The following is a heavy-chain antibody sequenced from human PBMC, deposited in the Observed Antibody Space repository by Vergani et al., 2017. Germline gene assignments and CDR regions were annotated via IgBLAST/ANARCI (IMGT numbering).Heavy chain of an antibody. Sequence: QVQLVQSGAEVKKPGASVKVSCKASGYTFTGYYMHWVRQAPGQGLEWMGWINPNSGGTNYAQKFQGRVTMTRDTSISTAYMELSRLRSDDTAVYYCATVEGYCSGGSCYPYNCFEPWGQGTLVTVSS. CDR2: INPNSGGT. CDR3: ATVEGYCSGGSCYPYNCFEP. D-gene: IGHD2-15*01. J-gene: IGHJ5*02. CDR1: GYTFTGYY. V-gene: IGHV1-2*02.